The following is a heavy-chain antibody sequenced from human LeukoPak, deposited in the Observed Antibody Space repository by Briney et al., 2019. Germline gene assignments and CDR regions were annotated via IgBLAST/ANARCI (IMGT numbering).Heavy chain of an antibody. CDR1: GFTFSRYW. J-gene: IGHJ4*02. CDR2: TREDGSDK. Sequence: GGSLRLSCAASGFTFSRYWMSWVRQAPGKGLEWVANTREDGSDKYYVNSVKGRFTISRDNAKNSLYLQMNSLRVEDTAVYYCARGQDWNHDYWGQGTLVTVSS. CDR3: ARGQDWNHDY. V-gene: IGHV3-7*01. D-gene: IGHD1-1*01.